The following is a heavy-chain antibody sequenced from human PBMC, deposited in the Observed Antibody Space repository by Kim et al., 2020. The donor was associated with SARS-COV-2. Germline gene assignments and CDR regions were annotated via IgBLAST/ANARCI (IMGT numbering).Heavy chain of an antibody. V-gene: IGHV3-30*07. J-gene: IGHJ4*02. Sequence: ADSVKGRFTISRDNSKNTLYLQMNSLRAEDTAVYYCARASNFDWLLYLTYWGQGTLVTVSS. CDR3: ARASNFDWLLYLTY. D-gene: IGHD3-9*01.